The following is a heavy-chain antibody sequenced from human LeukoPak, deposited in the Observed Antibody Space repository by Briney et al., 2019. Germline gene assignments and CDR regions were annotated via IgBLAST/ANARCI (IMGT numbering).Heavy chain of an antibody. J-gene: IGHJ4*02. CDR3: AREDYYDSGSNDY. CDR2: MNPNSGIT. Sequence: ASVKVSCKASGYTFTNYDINWVRQATGQGLEWMGWMNPNSGITAYAQKFQGRVTITSNTSISTAYMELSSLRSKDTAVYFCAREDYYDSGSNDYWGKGTLVTVSS. CDR1: GYTFTNYD. D-gene: IGHD3-22*01. V-gene: IGHV1-8*03.